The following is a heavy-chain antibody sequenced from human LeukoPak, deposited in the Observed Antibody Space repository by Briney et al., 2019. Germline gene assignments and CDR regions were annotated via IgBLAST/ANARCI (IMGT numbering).Heavy chain of an antibody. Sequence: GESLKVSCKGSGYSFTSSWIGWVRQMPGKGLEWMGIIYPGDSDTRYSPSFQGQVTISADKSISTAYLQWSSLKASDTAMYYCAIYSDTYYFDHWGQGTLVTVSS. V-gene: IGHV5-51*01. CDR1: GYSFTSSW. CDR3: AIYSDTYYFDH. J-gene: IGHJ4*02. CDR2: IYPGDSDT. D-gene: IGHD1-26*01.